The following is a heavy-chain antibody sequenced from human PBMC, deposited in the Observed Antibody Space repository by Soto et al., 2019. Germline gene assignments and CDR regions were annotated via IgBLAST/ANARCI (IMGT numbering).Heavy chain of an antibody. V-gene: IGHV3-23*01. J-gene: IGHJ4*02. CDR3: AFFFQYFDN. CDR2: ISGTARRT. Sequence: PGGCLRLSCAGYGITPTTTPLSWVRQPPGKGLEWVTTISGTARRTYYVDSVKGRFFISRDNSKNTVTLQMNNLTLDDTAVYYCAFFFQYFDNWGEGTRVTVSS. CDR1: GITPTTTP.